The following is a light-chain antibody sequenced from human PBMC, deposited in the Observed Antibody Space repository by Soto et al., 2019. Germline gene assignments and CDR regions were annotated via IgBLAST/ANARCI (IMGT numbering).Light chain of an antibody. CDR3: MQALQNPLT. Sequence: DIVMTQSPLSLPVTPGEPASISCRSSQSLLHSNGYNYLDWYLQKLGQSPQLLIYLGSNRASGVPDRFSVSGSGTDFTLKISRVEAEDVGVYYCMQALQNPLTFGGGTKVEIK. CDR1: QSLLHSNGYNY. J-gene: IGKJ4*01. V-gene: IGKV2-28*01. CDR2: LGS.